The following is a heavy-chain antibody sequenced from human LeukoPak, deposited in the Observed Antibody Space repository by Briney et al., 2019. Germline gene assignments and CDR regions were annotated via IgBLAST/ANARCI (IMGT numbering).Heavy chain of an antibody. CDR1: GGSFSGYY. CDR3: ATRGGDSSSWYWFDP. J-gene: IGHJ5*02. V-gene: IGHV4-34*01. D-gene: IGHD6-13*01. Sequence: PSETLSLTCAVYGGSFSGYYWSWIRQPPGKGLEWIGEINHSGSTNYNPSLKSRVTISVDTSKNQFSLKLSSVTAADTAVYYCATRGGDSSSWYWFDPWGQGTLVTVSP. CDR2: INHSGST.